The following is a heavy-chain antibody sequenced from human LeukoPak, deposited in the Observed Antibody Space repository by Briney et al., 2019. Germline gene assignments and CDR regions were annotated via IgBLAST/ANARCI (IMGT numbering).Heavy chain of an antibody. J-gene: IGHJ4*02. CDR1: GFTLSDYW. CDR2: ISPDGRNI. V-gene: IGHV3-74*01. D-gene: IGHD1-7*01. Sequence: GGSLRLSCAASGFTLSDYWMNWVRQVPGKGPVWVSHISPDGRNIAYADSVKGRFTISRDSAKNALYLQMNSLRVGDTAVYYCVRDGGGTTPYDCWGQGTLVTVSS. CDR3: VRDGGGTTPYDC.